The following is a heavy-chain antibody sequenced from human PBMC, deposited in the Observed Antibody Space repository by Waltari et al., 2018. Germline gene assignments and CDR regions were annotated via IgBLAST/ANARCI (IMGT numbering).Heavy chain of an antibody. D-gene: IGHD2-2*02. CDR3: AREGCTTTSCYTGWFDP. V-gene: IGHV4-61*02. CDR2: IYTSGST. J-gene: IGHJ5*02. CDR1: GGSISSGSYY. Sequence: QVQLQESGPGLVKPSQTLSLTCTVSGGSISSGSYYWTWIRPPAGKGLEWIGRIYTSGSTNYNRSLKSRVTISVDTSKNQVSLKLSSVTAADTAVYYCAREGCTTTSCYTGWFDPWGQGTLVTVSS.